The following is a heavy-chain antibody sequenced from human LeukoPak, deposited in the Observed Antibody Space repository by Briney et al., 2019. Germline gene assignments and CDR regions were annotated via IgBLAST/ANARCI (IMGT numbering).Heavy chain of an antibody. CDR3: ARTPGIAVAGTKYFDY. D-gene: IGHD6-19*01. Sequence: SETLSLTCAVYGGSFSGYYWSWIRQPPGKGLEWIGEINHSGSTNYNPSLKSRVTISVDTSKNQISPKLSSVTAADTAVYYCARTPGIAVAGTKYFDYWGQGTLVTVSS. CDR1: GGSFSGYY. J-gene: IGHJ4*02. V-gene: IGHV4-34*01. CDR2: INHSGST.